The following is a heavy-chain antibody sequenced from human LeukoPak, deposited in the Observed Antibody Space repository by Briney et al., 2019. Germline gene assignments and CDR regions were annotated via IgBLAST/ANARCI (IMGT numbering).Heavy chain of an antibody. D-gene: IGHD3-22*01. J-gene: IGHJ4*02. CDR2: INPNSGRT. Sequence: ASVTLSCKASGYTFTGYYMQWERHAPGQGIEWMGWINPNSGRTKYAQKFQGRVTMTRDTSISTAYMELSRLRSDGTAVYYCARVRRNYYDSSGYYGYWGQGTLVTVSS. CDR1: GYTFTGYY. V-gene: IGHV1-2*02. CDR3: ARVRRNYYDSSGYYGY.